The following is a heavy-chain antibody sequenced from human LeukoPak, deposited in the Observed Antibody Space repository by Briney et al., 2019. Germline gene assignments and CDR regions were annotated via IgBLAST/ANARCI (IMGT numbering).Heavy chain of an antibody. CDR3: ARVGSMVRGVVSLSLDY. V-gene: IGHV3-23*01. J-gene: IGHJ4*02. CDR2: ISGSGGST. D-gene: IGHD3-10*01. Sequence: GGSLRLSCAASGFTFSSYAMSWVRQAPGKGLEWVSAISGSGGSTYYADSVKGRFTISRDNSKNTLYLQMNSLRAEDTAVYYCARVGSMVRGVVSLSLDYWGQGTLVTVSS. CDR1: GFTFSSYA.